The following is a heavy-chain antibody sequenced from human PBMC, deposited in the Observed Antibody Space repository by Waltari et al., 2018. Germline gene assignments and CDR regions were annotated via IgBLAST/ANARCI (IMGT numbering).Heavy chain of an antibody. CDR1: GFSFSSYT. J-gene: IGHJ4*02. V-gene: IGHV3-21*02. D-gene: IGHD6-19*01. CDR3: AREGAWYDFDY. Sequence: EVQLVESGGGMVKPGGSLRLSCAGSGFSFSSYTINWVRQAPGKGLEWVSSINRDDTYSYYADSVRGRFTISRDNAKNSMYLQMTSLRADDTAVYYCAREGAWYDFDYWGQGILVTVSS. CDR2: INRDDTYS.